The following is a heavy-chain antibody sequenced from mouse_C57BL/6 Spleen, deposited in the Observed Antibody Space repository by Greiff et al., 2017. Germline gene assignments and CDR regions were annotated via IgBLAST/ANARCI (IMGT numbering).Heavy chain of an antibody. CDR2: IRSKSSNYAT. V-gene: IGHV10-3*01. CDR3: VREGVAPYYYAMDY. CDR1: GFTFNTYA. J-gene: IGHJ4*01. Sequence: EVQLVESGGGLVQPKGSLKLSCAASGFTFNTYAMHWVRQAPGKGLEWVARIRSKSSNYATYYADSVKDRFTISRDDSQSMLYLQMNNLKTEDTAMYYCVREGVAPYYYAMDYWGQGTSVTVSS. D-gene: IGHD1-1*01.